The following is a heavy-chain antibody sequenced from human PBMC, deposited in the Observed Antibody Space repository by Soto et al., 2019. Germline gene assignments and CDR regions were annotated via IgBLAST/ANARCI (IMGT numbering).Heavy chain of an antibody. J-gene: IGHJ6*02. CDR3: VMVDNYVTPTPQDV. CDR2: ISPYTGIT. D-gene: IGHD3-16*01. V-gene: IGHV1-18*01. Sequence: QVQLVQSGDEVKKPGASVKVSCKASGYIFVNYGIAWVRQAPGQGLEWMGWISPYTGITHSATKVQGRLTMTTDTSTSTAYMDLGSLTSDDTAVYYCVMVDNYVTPTPQDVWGQGTTVTLSS. CDR1: GYIFVNYG.